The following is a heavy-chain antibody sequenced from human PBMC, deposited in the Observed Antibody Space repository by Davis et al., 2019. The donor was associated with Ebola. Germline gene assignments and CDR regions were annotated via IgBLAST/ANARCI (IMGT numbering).Heavy chain of an antibody. CDR2: ISSSSSYI. CDR3: ARVHRAHYDFWSGYSYYYYYGMDV. V-gene: IGHV3-21*01. Sequence: GESLKISCAASGFTFSSYSMNWVRQAPGKGLEWVSSISSSSSYIYYADSVKGRFTISRDNAKNSLYLQMNSLRAEDTAVYYCARVHRAHYDFWSGYSYYYYYGMDVWGQGTTVTVSS. J-gene: IGHJ6*02. D-gene: IGHD3-3*01. CDR1: GFTFSSYS.